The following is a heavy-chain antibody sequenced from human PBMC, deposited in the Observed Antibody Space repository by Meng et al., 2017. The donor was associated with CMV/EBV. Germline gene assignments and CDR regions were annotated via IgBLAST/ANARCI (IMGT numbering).Heavy chain of an antibody. D-gene: IGHD2-15*01. CDR3: ARDEGGGIG. J-gene: IGHJ4*02. CDR2: ISSSSSYI. V-gene: IGHV3-21*01. Sequence: GESLKISCAASGFTFSSYSMNWVRQAPGKGLEWVSSISSSSSYIYYADSVKGRFTISRDNAKNSLYLQMNSLSAEDTAVYYCARDEGGGIGWGQGTLVTVSS. CDR1: GFTFSSYS.